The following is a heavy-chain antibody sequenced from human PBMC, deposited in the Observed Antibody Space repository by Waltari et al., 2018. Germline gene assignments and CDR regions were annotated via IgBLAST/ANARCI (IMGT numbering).Heavy chain of an antibody. V-gene: IGHV3-21*01. Sequence: EVQLVESGGGLVKPGGSLRLSCAASGFTFSSYSMNWVRQAPGKGLEWVSSISSSSSYIYYADSVKGRFTISRDNAKNSLYLQMNSLRAEDTAVYYCARERGIAAAGTSFDYWGQGTLVTVSS. CDR2: ISSSSSYI. CDR3: ARERGIAAAGTSFDY. J-gene: IGHJ4*02. D-gene: IGHD6-13*01. CDR1: GFTFSSYS.